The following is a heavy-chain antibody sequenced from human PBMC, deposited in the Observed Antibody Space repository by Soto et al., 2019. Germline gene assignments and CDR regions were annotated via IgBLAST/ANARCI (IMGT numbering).Heavy chain of an antibody. V-gene: IGHV3-9*01. CDR3: AKEGITMVRGVAGYNWFDP. D-gene: IGHD3-10*01. CDR1: GFTFDDYA. Sequence: SGGSLRLSCAASGFTFDDYAMHWVRQAPGKGLEWVSGISWNSGSIGYADSVKGRFTISRDNAKNSLYLQMNSLRAEDTALYYCAKEGITMVRGVAGYNWFDPWGQGTLVTVSS. CDR2: ISWNSGSI. J-gene: IGHJ5*02.